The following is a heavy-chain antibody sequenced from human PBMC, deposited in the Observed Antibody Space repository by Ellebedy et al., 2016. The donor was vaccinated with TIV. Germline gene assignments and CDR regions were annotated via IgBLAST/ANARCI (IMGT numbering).Heavy chain of an antibody. Sequence: GGSLRLSCVASGFTFSDYYMSWIRQAPGKGLECASFLSTSAYTIYYADSVKGRFTISRDNAKSSMYLQMNSLRAEDTAVYYCARIARGGSPQYNPFDIWGQGTIVTVSS. D-gene: IGHD1-26*01. CDR3: ARIARGGSPQYNPFDI. CDR2: LSTSAYTI. CDR1: GFTFSDYY. V-gene: IGHV3-11*01. J-gene: IGHJ3*02.